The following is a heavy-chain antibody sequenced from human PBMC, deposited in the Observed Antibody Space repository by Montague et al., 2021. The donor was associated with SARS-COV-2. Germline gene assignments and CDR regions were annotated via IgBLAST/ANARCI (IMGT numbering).Heavy chain of an antibody. CDR1: GFTFSNYW. CDR3: ARDALAVAGNYYYYGMDV. J-gene: IGHJ6*02. CDR2: IKQDGSEK. D-gene: IGHD6-19*01. V-gene: IGHV3-7*03. Sequence: SLRLSCAASGFTFSNYWMSWVRQAPGKGLEWVANIKQDGSEKYYVDSVKGRFTISRDNAKNPLYLQMNSLRAEDPAVYYCARDALAVAGNYYYYGMDVWGQGTTVTVSS.